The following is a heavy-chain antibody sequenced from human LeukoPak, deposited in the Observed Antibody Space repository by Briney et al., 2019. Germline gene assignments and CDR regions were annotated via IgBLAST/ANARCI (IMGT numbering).Heavy chain of an antibody. V-gene: IGHV4-30-2*01. Sequence: SETLSLTCAVSGVSISSGGYSWSWIRQPPGKGLEWIGYIYHSGSTYYNPSLKSRVTISVDRSKNQFSLKLSSVTAADTAVYYCARGSRDSSGLYYYYYGMDVWGQGTTVTVSS. D-gene: IGHD3-22*01. CDR3: ARGSRDSSGLYYYYYGMDV. J-gene: IGHJ6*02. CDR2: IYHSGST. CDR1: GVSISSGGYS.